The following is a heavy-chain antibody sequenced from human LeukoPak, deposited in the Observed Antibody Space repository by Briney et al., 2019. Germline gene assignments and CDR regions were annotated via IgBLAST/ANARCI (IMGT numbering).Heavy chain of an antibody. CDR1: GFTFSSYS. CDR3: ARDSGAGGYYYYYYTDV. J-gene: IGHJ6*03. CDR2: ISSSSSYI. Sequence: TGGSLTLSCAAYGFTFSSYSLNWVRQAPGKGLEWVSSISSSSSYIYYADSVKGRFTISRDNAKNSLYLQMNSLRAEDTAVYYCARDSGAGGYYYYYYTDVWGKGTTVTVSS. V-gene: IGHV3-21*01. D-gene: IGHD3-10*01.